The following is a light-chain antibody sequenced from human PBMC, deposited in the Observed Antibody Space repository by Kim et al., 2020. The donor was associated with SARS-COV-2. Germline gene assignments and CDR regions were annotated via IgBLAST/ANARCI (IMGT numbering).Light chain of an antibody. CDR2: EVI. CDR3: CSYAGSSTLL. J-gene: IGLJ2*01. V-gene: IGLV2-23*01. CDR1: SSDVGTYNL. Sequence: GQLITIPCTGTSSDVGTYNLVSWYQQHPGKAPKLMIYEVIKRPSGVSNRFSGSKSGNTASLTISGLQAEDEADYYCCSYAGSSTLLFGGGTQLTVL.